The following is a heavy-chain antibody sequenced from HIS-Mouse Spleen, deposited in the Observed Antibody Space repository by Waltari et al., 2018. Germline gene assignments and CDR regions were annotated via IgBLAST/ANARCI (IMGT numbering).Heavy chain of an antibody. D-gene: IGHD6-13*01. CDR1: GGSISSSSYY. V-gene: IGHV4-39*07. Sequence: QLQLQESGPGLVKPSETLSLTCTVSGGSISSSSYYWGWIRQPPGKGLEWIGSIYCRGSTYYNPSLKSLVTISVDTSKNQCSLKLSSVTAADTAVYYCAREIPYSSSWYDWYFDLWGRGTLVTVSS. J-gene: IGHJ2*01. CDR2: IYCRGST. CDR3: AREIPYSSSWYDWYFDL.